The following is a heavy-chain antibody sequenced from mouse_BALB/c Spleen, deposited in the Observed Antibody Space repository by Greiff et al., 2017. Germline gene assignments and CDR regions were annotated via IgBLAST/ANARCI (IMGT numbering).Heavy chain of an antibody. CDR1: GYAFSSYW. CDR2: IYPGDGDT. J-gene: IGHJ3*01. CDR3: ARSGNWEWFAY. Sequence: VQGVESGAELVRPGSSVKISCKASGYAFSSYWMNWVKQRPGQGLEWIGQIYPGDGDTNYNGKFKGKATLTADKSSSTAYMQLSSLTSEDSAVYCCARSGNWEWFAYWGQGTLVTVSA. D-gene: IGHD4-1*01. V-gene: IGHV1-80*01.